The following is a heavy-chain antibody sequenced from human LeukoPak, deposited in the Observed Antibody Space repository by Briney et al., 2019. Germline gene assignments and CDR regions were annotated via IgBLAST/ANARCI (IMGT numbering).Heavy chain of an antibody. Sequence: GGSLRLTCAASGFTFSSYAMSWVRQAPGKGLEWVSSITTSGGSTSYADSVKGRFTISRDNSKNTLYLQMNSLRAEDTALYYCVCYDNAAEYFHYWGQGTLVTVSS. D-gene: IGHD3-22*01. CDR2: ITTSGGST. J-gene: IGHJ1*01. CDR3: VCYDNAAEYFHY. CDR1: GFTFSSYA. V-gene: IGHV3-23*01.